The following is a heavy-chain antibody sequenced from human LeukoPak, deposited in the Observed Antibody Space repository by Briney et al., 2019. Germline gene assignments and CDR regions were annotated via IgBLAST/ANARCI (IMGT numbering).Heavy chain of an antibody. D-gene: IGHD4-17*01. CDR2: VGGRSSGT. V-gene: IGHV3-23*01. CDR3: ATHMTTVTTPFDY. Sequence: PGGSLRLSCAASGFTFSNYAVSWVRQAPRKGLEWVSTVGGRSSGTHYADSVKGRFTISRDNSENTFYLQMNSLRVEDTAVYYCATHMTTVTTPFDYWGQGTLVTVSS. CDR1: GFTFSNYA. J-gene: IGHJ4*02.